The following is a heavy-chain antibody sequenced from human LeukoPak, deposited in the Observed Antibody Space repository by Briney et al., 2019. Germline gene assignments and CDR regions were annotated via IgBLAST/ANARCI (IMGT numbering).Heavy chain of an antibody. CDR1: GGSFSGYY. V-gene: IGHV4-34*01. J-gene: IGHJ3*02. CDR3: ARGYDFWSGQPYDAFDI. CDR2: INHSGST. Sequence: PSETLSLTCAVYGGSFSGYYWSWIRQPPGKGLEGIGEINHSGSTNYNPSLKSRVTMSVDTSKNQFSLKLSSVTAADTAVYYCARGYDFWSGQPYDAFDIWGQGTMVTVSS. D-gene: IGHD3-3*01.